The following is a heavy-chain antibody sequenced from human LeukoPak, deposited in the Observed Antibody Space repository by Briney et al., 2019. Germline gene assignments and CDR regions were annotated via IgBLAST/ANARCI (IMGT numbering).Heavy chain of an antibody. CDR2: IKQDGSEK. V-gene: IGHV3-7*01. J-gene: IGHJ4*02. CDR3: ARMPVRFLEWLPNLDY. D-gene: IGHD3-3*01. CDR1: GFTFSSYW. Sequence: GGSLRLSCAASGFTFSSYWMSWVRQAPGKGLEWVANIKQDGSEKYYVDSAKGRFTISRDNAKNSLYLQMNSLRAEDTAVYYCARMPVRFLEWLPNLDYWGQGTLVTVSS.